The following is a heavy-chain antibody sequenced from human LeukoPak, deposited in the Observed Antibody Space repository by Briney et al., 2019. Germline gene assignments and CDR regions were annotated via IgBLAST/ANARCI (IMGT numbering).Heavy chain of an antibody. CDR2: INQDGSVK. V-gene: IGHV3-7*01. CDR3: ARIYSESYIDY. J-gene: IGHJ4*02. Sequence: PGGSLILSCAPYGFTFSTHWRSWVRQATEKGQGRVDNINQDGSVKYYVDSVKGRFTITKDNARNSLYLQMDSRRAEDTSIYYCARIYSESYIDYWGQGTLVTVSS. D-gene: IGHD3-10*01. CDR1: GFTFSTHW.